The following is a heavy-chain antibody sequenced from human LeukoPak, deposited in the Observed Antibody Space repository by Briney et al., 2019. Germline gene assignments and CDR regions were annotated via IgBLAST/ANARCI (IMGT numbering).Heavy chain of an antibody. CDR2: IIPIFGTA. D-gene: IGHD3-16*01. J-gene: IGHJ4*02. CDR1: GGTFSSYA. V-gene: IGHV1-69*05. CDR3: ARSPYDYVWGSYPYYFDY. Sequence: SVKVSCKAPGGTFSSYAISWVRQAPGQGLEWMGRIIPIFGTANYAQKFQGRVTITTDESTSTAYMELSSLRSEDTAVYYCARSPYDYVWGSYPYYFDYWGQGTLVTVSS.